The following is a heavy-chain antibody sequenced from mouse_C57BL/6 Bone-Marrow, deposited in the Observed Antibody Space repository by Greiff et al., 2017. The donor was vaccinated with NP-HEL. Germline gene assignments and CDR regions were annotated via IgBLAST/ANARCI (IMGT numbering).Heavy chain of an antibody. J-gene: IGHJ3*01. D-gene: IGHD1-1*01. CDR3: AREGTTKVGRTAY. V-gene: IGHV1-50*01. CDR1: GYTFTSYW. CDR2: IDPSDSYT. Sequence: QVQLQQPGAELVKPGASVKLSCKASGYTFTSYWMQWVKQRPGKGLEWIGEIDPSDSYTNYNQKFKGKATLTVDTSSSTAYMQLSSLTSEDSAVYYCAREGTTKVGRTAYWGQGTLVTVSA.